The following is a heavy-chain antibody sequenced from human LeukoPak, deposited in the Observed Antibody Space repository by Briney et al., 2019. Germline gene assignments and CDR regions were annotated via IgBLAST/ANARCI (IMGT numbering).Heavy chain of an antibody. CDR1: GYTFTSYG. D-gene: IGHD3-10*01. J-gene: IGHJ5*02. Sequence: ASVKVSCKASGYTFTSYGISWVRQAPGQGLEWMGWISAYNGNTNYAQKLQGRVTMTTDTSTSTAYMELRGLRSDDTAVYYCARSLKSRGTPNWFDPWGQGTLVTVSS. CDR2: ISAYNGNT. V-gene: IGHV1-18*01. CDR3: ARSLKSRGTPNWFDP.